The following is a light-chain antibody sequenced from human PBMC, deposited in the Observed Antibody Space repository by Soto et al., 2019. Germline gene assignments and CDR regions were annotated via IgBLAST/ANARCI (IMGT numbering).Light chain of an antibody. J-gene: IGKJ1*01. Sequence: DIQMTQSPSSLSASVGDSVTITCQASQDINNYLNWYQQKPGNAPKLLIYDASNLETGVPSRFSGSGSGPDFTFTIGSLQPEDIATYYCQQYEDIPWTFGHGTKVQIK. CDR3: QQYEDIPWT. CDR2: DAS. CDR1: QDINNY. V-gene: IGKV1-33*01.